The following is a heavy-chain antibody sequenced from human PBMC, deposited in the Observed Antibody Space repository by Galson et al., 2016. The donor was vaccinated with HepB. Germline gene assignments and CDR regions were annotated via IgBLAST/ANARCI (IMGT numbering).Heavy chain of an antibody. J-gene: IGHJ2*01. CDR3: ARIPHDRDHWYLDL. Sequence: SLRLSCAVSGFTLSDNYMNWVRQAPGKGLEWVSVLYSGGSTYYADSVKCRFTISRDNSNTALSLQMNSLKPDDTAVYFCARIPHDRDHWYLDLWSRGTLVTVSS. V-gene: IGHV3-53*05. CDR2: LYSGGST. D-gene: IGHD5-24*01. CDR1: GFTLSDNY.